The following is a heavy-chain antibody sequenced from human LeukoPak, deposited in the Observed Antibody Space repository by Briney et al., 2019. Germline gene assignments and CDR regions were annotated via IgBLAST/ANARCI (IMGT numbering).Heavy chain of an antibody. CDR1: GFTFSSYA. J-gene: IGHJ2*01. D-gene: IGHD7-27*01. CDR3: ARSVNWGSLGFYFDL. V-gene: IGHV3-30*07. Sequence: GGSLRLSCAASGFTFSSYAMHWVRQAPGKGLEWVAVISYDGSNKYYADSVKGRFTISREDARNSLYLQMNSLRAGDTAVYYCARSVNWGSLGFYFDLWGRGTLVTVSS. CDR2: ISYDGSNK.